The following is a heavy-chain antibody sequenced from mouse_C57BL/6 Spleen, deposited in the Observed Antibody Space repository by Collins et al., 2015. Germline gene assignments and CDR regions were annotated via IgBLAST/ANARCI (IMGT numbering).Heavy chain of an antibody. V-gene: IGHV1-15*01. CDR1: GYTFTDYE. CDR3: TRRDYYGSSYDYFDY. D-gene: IGHD1-1*01. J-gene: IGHJ2*01. CDR2: IDPETGGT. Sequence: QVQLQQSGAELVRPGASVTLSCKASGYTFTDYEMHWVKQTPVHGLEWIGAIDPETGGTAYNQKFKGKAILTADKSSSTAYMELRSLTSEDSAVYYCTRRDYYGSSYDYFDYWGQGTTLTVSS.